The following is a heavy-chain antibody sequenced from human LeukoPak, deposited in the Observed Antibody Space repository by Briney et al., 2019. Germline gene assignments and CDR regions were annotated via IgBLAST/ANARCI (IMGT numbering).Heavy chain of an antibody. J-gene: IGHJ4*02. CDR2: IIPIFGTA. V-gene: IGHV1-69*13. CDR1: GGTFSSYA. D-gene: IGHD1-26*01. CDR3: ATHSGSYFRFFDY. Sequence: SVKVSCTTSGGTFSSYAISWVRQAPGQGLEWMGGIIPIFGTANYAQKFQGRVTITADESTSTAYMELSSLRSEDTAVYYCATHSGSYFRFFDYWGQGTLVTVSS.